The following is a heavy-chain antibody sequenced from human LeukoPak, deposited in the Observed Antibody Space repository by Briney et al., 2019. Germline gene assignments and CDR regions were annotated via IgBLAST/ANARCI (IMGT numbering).Heavy chain of an antibody. V-gene: IGHV3-23*01. D-gene: IGHD3-22*01. CDR3: TTDEYYYDSSGYVGWFDP. Sequence: PGGSLRLSCAASGFTFSSYAMSWVRQAPGKGLEWVSAISGSGGSTYYADSVKGRFTISRDNSKNTLYLQMNSLKTEDTAVYYCTTDEYYYDSSGYVGWFDPWGQGTLVTVSS. CDR1: GFTFSSYA. CDR2: ISGSGGST. J-gene: IGHJ5*02.